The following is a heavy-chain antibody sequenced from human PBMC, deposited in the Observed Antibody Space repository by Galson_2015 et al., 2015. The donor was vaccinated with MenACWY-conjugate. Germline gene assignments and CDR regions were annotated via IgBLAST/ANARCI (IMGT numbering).Heavy chain of an antibody. V-gene: IGHV3-33*01. J-gene: IGHJ4*02. Sequence: SLRLSCAASGFTFRSYAMHWVRQAPGKGLEWVAVIWNDGGNKYYADSVRGRFTVSRDNSKNTVSLQMDSLRGDDTAVYFCARDRGTRNWYFDYWGQGILVTVSS. D-gene: IGHD1-1*01. CDR1: GFTFRSYA. CDR2: IWNDGGNK. CDR3: ARDRGTRNWYFDY.